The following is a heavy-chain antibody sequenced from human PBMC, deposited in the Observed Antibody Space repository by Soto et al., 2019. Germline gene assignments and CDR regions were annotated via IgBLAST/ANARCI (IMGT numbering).Heavy chain of an antibody. V-gene: IGHV3-23*01. CDR2: ISGSGGTT. CDR1: GFTFSSYA. J-gene: IGHJ5*02. Sequence: EVQLLESGGGLVQPGGSLRLSCTGSGFTFSSYAMNWVRQAPGKGLECVSTISGSGGTTYYADSVKGRFTISRDNSKNTLYLQMSSLRAEDTAVYYCAKNGRAEAMYNWFDTWGQGSLVTVSS. D-gene: IGHD6-13*01. CDR3: AKNGRAEAMYNWFDT.